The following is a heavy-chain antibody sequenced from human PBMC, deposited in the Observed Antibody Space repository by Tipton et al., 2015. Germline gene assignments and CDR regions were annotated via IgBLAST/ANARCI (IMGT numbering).Heavy chain of an antibody. Sequence: LRLSCAASGFIFSSYAMSWVRQAPGKGLEWIGSVYHTGSTYYNPSLKSRVTISVDTSKNHFSLRLSSVTAGDTAMYYCARIAGSSWDVRWGQGTLVTVSS. D-gene: IGHD6-13*01. CDR1: GFIFSSYA. V-gene: IGHV4-38-2*01. CDR2: VYHTGST. J-gene: IGHJ4*02. CDR3: ARIAGSSWDVR.